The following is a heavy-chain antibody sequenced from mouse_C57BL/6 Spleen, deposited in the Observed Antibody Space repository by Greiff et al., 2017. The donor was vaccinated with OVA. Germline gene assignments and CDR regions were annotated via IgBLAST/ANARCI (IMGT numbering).Heavy chain of an antibody. J-gene: IGHJ2*01. V-gene: IGHV1-52*01. CDR3: ARGRVVADFYY. CDR2: IDPSDSET. Sequence: QVQLQQPGAELVRPGSSVKLSCKASGYTFTSYWMHWVKQRPIQGLEWIGNIDPSDSETHYNQKFKDKATLTVDKSSSTAYMQLSSLTSEDSAVYYCARGRVVADFYYWGQGTTLTVSS. CDR1: GYTFTSYW. D-gene: IGHD1-1*01.